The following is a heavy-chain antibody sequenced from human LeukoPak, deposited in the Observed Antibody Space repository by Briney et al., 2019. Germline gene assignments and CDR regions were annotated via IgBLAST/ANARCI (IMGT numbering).Heavy chain of an antibody. CDR2: ISSSSSYI. Sequence: GGSLRLSCAASGFTFSSYSMNWVRQAPGKGLEWVPSISSSSSYIYYADSVKGRFTISRDNAKNSLYLQMNSLRAEDTAVYYCARAGGAVAGDLVNYWGQGTLATVSS. CDR1: GFTFSSYS. V-gene: IGHV3-21*01. J-gene: IGHJ4*02. D-gene: IGHD6-19*01. CDR3: ARAGGAVAGDLVNY.